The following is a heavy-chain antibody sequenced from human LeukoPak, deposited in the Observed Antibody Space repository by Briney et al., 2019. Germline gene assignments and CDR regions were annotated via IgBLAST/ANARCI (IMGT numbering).Heavy chain of an antibody. CDR2: IIPILGIA. CDR1: GGTFSSYA. V-gene: IGHV1-69*04. J-gene: IGHJ4*02. CDR3: ARGLGGGEQYYFDY. D-gene: IGHD2-21*01. Sequence: GASVKVSCKASGGTFSSYAISWVRQAPGQGLEWMGRIIPILGIANYAQKFQGRVTITADKSASTAYMELSSLRSEDTAVYYCARGLGGGEQYYFDYWGQGTLVTVSS.